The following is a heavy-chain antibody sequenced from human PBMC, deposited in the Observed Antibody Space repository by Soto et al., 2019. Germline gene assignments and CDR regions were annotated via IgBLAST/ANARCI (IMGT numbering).Heavy chain of an antibody. Sequence: SETLSLTCTVSGGSISSSSYYWGWIRQPPGKGLEWIGSIYYSGSTYYNPSLKSRVTISVDTSKNQFSLKLSSVTAADTAVYYCARHVYGDYDVSYFDYWGQGTLVTVSS. CDR3: ARHVYGDYDVSYFDY. D-gene: IGHD4-17*01. CDR1: GGSISSSSYY. CDR2: IYYSGST. J-gene: IGHJ4*02. V-gene: IGHV4-39*01.